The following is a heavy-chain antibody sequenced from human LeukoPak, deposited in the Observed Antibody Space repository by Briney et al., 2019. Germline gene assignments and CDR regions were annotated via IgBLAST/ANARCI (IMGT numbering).Heavy chain of an antibody. CDR3: TRDLMDYGVSTGLHHYYMDV. V-gene: IGHV3-74*01. CDR2: INGDGRNI. CDR1: GFTFSSYW. J-gene: IGHJ6*02. D-gene: IGHD3-9*01. Sequence: GGSLRLSCVASGFTFSSYWMHWVRQDPRKGLVWVSRINGDGRNINYADSVRGRFTISRDNAKNTLYLQMNTLRVEDTAVYYCTRDLMDYGVSTGLHHYYMDVWGQGTTVTVSS.